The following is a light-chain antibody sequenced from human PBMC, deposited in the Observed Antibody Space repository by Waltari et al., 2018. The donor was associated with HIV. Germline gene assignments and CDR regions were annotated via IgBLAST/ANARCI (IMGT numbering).Light chain of an antibody. Sequence: SVGDRVTITCRASQNITNHLAWYQQKSGKAPKLLIYKASSLERGVPSRFSGSGTGTEFSLTINSLQPADLAVYFCQQFQTFRTFGQGTKVE. J-gene: IGKJ1*01. CDR2: KAS. V-gene: IGKV1-5*03. CDR1: QNITNH. CDR3: QQFQTFRT.